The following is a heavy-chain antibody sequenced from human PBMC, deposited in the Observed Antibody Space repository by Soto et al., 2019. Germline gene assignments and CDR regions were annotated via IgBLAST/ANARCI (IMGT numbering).Heavy chain of an antibody. V-gene: IGHV4-34*01. J-gene: IGHJ6*02. CDR2: INHSGST. D-gene: IGHD3-3*01. CDR1: GGSFSGYY. Sequence: PSETLSLTCAVYGGSFSGYYWSWIRQPPGKGLEWIGEINHSGSTNYNPSLKSRVTISVDTSKNQFSLKLSSVTAADTAVYYCARDGYYDFWSGYYGPHPTNYYYYGLDVWGQGTTVTVS. CDR3: ARDGYYDFWSGYYGPHPTNYYYYGLDV.